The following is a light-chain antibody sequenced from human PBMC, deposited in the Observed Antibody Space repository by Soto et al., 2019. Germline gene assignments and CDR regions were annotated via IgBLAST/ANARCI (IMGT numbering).Light chain of an antibody. V-gene: IGKV1-39*01. CDR1: QSISSY. Sequence: DIQMTQSPSSLSASVGDRVTITCRASQSISSYLNWYQQKPGKAHKLLIYAAYSLQSEVPSRFSGSGSGTDFTLTISSLQPEDFATYYCQQSYSTPRTFGQGTKVEIK. CDR3: QQSYSTPRT. J-gene: IGKJ1*01. CDR2: AAY.